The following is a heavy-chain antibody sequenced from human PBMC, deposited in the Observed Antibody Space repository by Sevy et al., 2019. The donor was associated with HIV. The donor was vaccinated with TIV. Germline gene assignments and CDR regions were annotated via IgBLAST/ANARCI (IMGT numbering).Heavy chain of an antibody. J-gene: IGHJ6*02. Sequence: GGSLRLSCAASGFTFSSYSMNWVRQAPGKGLEWVSSISSSSSYIYYADSVKGRFTISRDNAKNSLYLQMNSLRAEDTAVYYCVRDSKVEFTMVRGVIKVTNYYYGMDVWGQGTTVTVSS. CDR2: ISSSSSYI. V-gene: IGHV3-21*01. CDR1: GFTFSSYS. D-gene: IGHD3-10*01. CDR3: VRDSKVEFTMVRGVIKVTNYYYGMDV.